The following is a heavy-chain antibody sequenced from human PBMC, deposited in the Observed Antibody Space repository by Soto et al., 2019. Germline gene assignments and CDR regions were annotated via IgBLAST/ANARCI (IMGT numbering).Heavy chain of an antibody. V-gene: IGHV2-70*20. CDR3: ARMQHLGVAGNNYHGIDV. Sequence: SGPPLVNPTQTLTLTCTFSGFSLSTSGMCVSWVREHPGKALEWLALIDWDDDKYYTTSLKTRLTISKDTSKNQVVLIMTSLDPEDTATYYCARMQHLGVAGNNYHGIDVWGQGTTVTVSS. CDR2: IDWDDDK. CDR1: GFSLSTSGMC. D-gene: IGHD3-10*01. J-gene: IGHJ6*02.